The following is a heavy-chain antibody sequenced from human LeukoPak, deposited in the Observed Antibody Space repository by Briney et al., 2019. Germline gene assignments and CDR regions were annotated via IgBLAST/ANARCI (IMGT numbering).Heavy chain of an antibody. D-gene: IGHD6-13*01. V-gene: IGHV3-15*01. Sequence: PGGSLRLSCAASGFTFSNAWMSWVRQAPGKGLEWVGRIKSKTDGGTTDYAAPVKGRFTISRDDSKNTLYLQMNSLKTEDTAVYYCTTDPEYSSSWVDYFQHWGQGTLVTVSS. CDR3: TTDPEYSSSWVDYFQH. CDR2: IKSKTDGGTT. J-gene: IGHJ1*01. CDR1: GFTFSNAW.